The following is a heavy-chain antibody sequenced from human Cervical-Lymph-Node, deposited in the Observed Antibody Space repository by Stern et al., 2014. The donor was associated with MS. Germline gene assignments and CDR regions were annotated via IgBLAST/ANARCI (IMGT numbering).Heavy chain of an antibody. CDR3: ARLSTAVDF. Sequence: VQLLESGPGLVKPSETLSLTCAVSGGSISSRYWGWIRQPPGKGLEWIGLISHSGDTKYNPSPQSRVTLSLDTPKTQFPLKVPSVTAADTAVYYCARLSTAVDFWGQGTLVTVSS. J-gene: IGHJ4*02. CDR2: ISHSGDT. V-gene: IGHV4-59*08. CDR1: GGSISSRY.